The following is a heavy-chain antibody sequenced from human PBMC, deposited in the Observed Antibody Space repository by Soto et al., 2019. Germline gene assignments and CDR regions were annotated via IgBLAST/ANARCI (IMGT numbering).Heavy chain of an antibody. CDR1: GYTFTSYG. CDR3: ARDRVDDILTASGLKNYYYGMDV. CDR2: MNPNSGNT. J-gene: IGHJ6*02. V-gene: IGHV1-8*02. Sequence: GASVKVSCKASGYTFTSYGINWVRQATGQGLEWMGWMNPNSGNTGYAQKFQGRVTMTRNTSISTAYMELSSLRSEDTAVYYCARDRVDDILTASGLKNYYYGMDVWGQGTTVTVSS. D-gene: IGHD3-9*01.